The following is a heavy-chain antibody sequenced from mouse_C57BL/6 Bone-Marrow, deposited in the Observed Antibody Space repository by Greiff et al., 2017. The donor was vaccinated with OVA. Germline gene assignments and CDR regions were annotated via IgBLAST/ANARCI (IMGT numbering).Heavy chain of an antibody. V-gene: IGHV14-4*01. CDR3: TSYGNYVWFAY. CDR2: IDPENGDT. J-gene: IGHJ3*01. Sequence: EVQLQQSGAELVRPGASVKLSCTASGFNIKDDYMHWVKQRPEQGLEWIGWIDPENGDTEYASKFQGKATITADTSSNTAYLQLSSLTSEDTAVYYCTSYGNYVWFAYWGQGTLVTVSA. D-gene: IGHD2-1*01. CDR1: GFNIKDDY.